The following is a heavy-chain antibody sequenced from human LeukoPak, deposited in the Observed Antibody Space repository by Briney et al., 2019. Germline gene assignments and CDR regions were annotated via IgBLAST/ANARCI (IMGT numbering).Heavy chain of an antibody. CDR1: GGTTSA. CDR3: ARGRLQLLLGADFFYYMDV. D-gene: IGHD5-18*01. Sequence: ASVKVSCKASGGTTSAIGWVRQAPGQGLEWMGGIPPSVGTAHSSQKFQGRVTITADKSTSTAYMELSSLTSEDTAVYYCARGRLQLLLGADFFYYMDVWGKGTTVIISS. V-gene: IGHV1-69*06. J-gene: IGHJ6*03. CDR2: IPPSVGTA.